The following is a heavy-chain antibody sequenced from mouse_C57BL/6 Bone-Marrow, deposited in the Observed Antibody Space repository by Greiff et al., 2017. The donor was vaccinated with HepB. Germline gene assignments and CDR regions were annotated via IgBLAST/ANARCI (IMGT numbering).Heavy chain of an antibody. J-gene: IGHJ2*01. CDR3: ASGSSYFDY. CDR2: IWWDDDK. Sequence: QVTLKESGPGILQPSQSLSLTCSFSGFSLSTFGMGVGWIRQPSGKGLEWLAHIWWDDDKYYNPAQKSRLTISKDTSKNQGFLQNAHVDTADTATYYYASGSSYFDYWGQGTTLTVSS. CDR1: GFSLSTFGMG. D-gene: IGHD1-1*01. V-gene: IGHV8-8*01.